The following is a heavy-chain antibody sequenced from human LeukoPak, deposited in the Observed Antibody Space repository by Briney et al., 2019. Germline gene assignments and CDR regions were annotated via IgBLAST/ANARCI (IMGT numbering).Heavy chain of an antibody. CDR1: GYNFTSYW. V-gene: IGHV5-51*01. CDR3: ARRLLRYFDWLSHDAFDI. J-gene: IGHJ3*02. Sequence: GESLKISCKGSGYNFTSYWIGWVRLMPGKGLEWMGIIYPGDSDTRYSPSFQGQVTIAADKSISSAYLQWSSLKASDTAMYYCARRLLRYFDWLSHDAFDIWGQGTMVTVSS. CDR2: IYPGDSDT. D-gene: IGHD3-9*01.